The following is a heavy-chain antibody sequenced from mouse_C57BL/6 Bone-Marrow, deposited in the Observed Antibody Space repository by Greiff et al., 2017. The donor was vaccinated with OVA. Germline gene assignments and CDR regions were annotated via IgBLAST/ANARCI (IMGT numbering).Heavy chain of an antibody. V-gene: IGHV10-1*01. J-gene: IGHJ3*01. CDR2: IRSKSNNYAT. CDR3: VRPNDGYYPAWFAY. D-gene: IGHD2-3*01. Sequence: DVMLVESGGGLVQPKGSLKLSCAASGFSFNTYAMNWVRQAPGKGLEWVARIRSKSNNYATYYADSVKDRFTISRDDSESMLYLQMNNLKTEDTAMYYCVRPNDGYYPAWFAYWGQGTLVTVSA. CDR1: GFSFNTYA.